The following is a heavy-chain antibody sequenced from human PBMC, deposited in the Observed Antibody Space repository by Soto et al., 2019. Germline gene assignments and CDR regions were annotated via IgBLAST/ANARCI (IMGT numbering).Heavy chain of an antibody. CDR3: ARAITCSGGSCYSPYFDY. V-gene: IGHV1-46*01. D-gene: IGHD2-15*01. J-gene: IGHJ4*02. CDR2: INPSGGST. CDR1: GYTFTSYY. Sequence: QVQLVQSGAEVKKPGASVKVSCKASGYTFTSYYMHWERQAPGQGLEWMGIINPSGGSTSYAQKFQGRVTMTRDTSTSTVYMELSSLRSEDTAVYYCARAITCSGGSCYSPYFDYWGQGTLVTVSS.